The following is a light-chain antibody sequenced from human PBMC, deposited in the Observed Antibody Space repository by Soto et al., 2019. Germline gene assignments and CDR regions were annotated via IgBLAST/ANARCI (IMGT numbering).Light chain of an antibody. Sequence: DIQMPQSPSSLSASVGDRVTITCRASQNIATYLNWYQQTPGKAPKLLIYTASTLQSGVPSRFSGSGSGTDFTLTISSLQPEDFATFYCQQSYNTPLTFGGGTKVDIK. CDR3: QQSYNTPLT. CDR1: QNIATY. J-gene: IGKJ4*01. V-gene: IGKV1-39*01. CDR2: TAS.